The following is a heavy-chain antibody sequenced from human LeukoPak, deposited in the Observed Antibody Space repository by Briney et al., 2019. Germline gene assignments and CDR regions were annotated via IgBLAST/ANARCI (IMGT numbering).Heavy chain of an antibody. V-gene: IGHV3-23*01. CDR1: GFTFSDYA. D-gene: IGHD3-16*02. Sequence: GGSLRLSCVASGFTFSDYAMSWVRQAPGKGLEWVSGISDSGGSTYYADSVKGRCTITRDNSKDTVSLQMNNLRAEDTAVYFCARHDSFIPYWGQGTLVTVTS. J-gene: IGHJ4*02. CDR2: ISDSGGST. CDR3: ARHDSFIPY.